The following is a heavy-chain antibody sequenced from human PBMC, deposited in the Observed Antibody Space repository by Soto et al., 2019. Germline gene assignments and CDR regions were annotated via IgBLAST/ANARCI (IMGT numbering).Heavy chain of an antibody. CDR1: GFSFSSYW. CDR2: IKQDGSEK. J-gene: IGHJ4*02. D-gene: IGHD2-2*01. CDR3: ATSSSFDY. Sequence: GGSLRLSCAASGFSFSSYWMSWFRQAPGKGLEWVANIKQDGSEKYYVDSVKGRFTISRDNAKNSLYLQMNSLRAEDTAVYYCATSSSFDYWGQGALVTVSS. V-gene: IGHV3-7*02.